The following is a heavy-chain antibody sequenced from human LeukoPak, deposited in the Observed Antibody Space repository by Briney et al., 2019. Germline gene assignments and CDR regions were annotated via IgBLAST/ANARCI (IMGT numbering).Heavy chain of an antibody. J-gene: IGHJ4*02. Sequence: GRSLRLSCAASGFTFHDYAMHWVRQAPGKGLEWVSGISWNSGSIGYADPVKGRFTISRDDAKNSLYLQMNSLRAEGTALYYCAKSGRGDYGDYLDYWGQGTLVTVSS. D-gene: IGHD4-17*01. CDR1: GFTFHDYA. V-gene: IGHV3-9*01. CDR3: AKSGRGDYGDYLDY. CDR2: ISWNSGSI.